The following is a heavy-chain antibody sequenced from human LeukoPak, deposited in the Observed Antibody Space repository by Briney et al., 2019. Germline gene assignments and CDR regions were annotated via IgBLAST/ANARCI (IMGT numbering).Heavy chain of an antibody. CDR1: GFTFSSYG. CDR2: IWYDGGIT. J-gene: IGHJ4*02. Sequence: PGRSLRLSCAASGFTFSSYGMHWVRQAPGKGLEWVAVIWYDGGITYYADSVKGRFTISRDNSKNTLSLQINSLRAEDTAVYYCARACGKQQLVGDYWGQGTLVTVSS. D-gene: IGHD6-13*01. V-gene: IGHV3-33*01. CDR3: ARACGKQQLVGDY.